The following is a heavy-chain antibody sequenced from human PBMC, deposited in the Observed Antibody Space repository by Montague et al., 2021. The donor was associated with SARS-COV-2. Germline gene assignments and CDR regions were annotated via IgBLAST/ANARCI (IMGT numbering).Heavy chain of an antibody. CDR3: ARTITTVRPRALDV. J-gene: IGHJ3*01. Sequence: TLSLTCSVSGDSASSGKDHWSWSRQHPGKALEWMGYIHDSGRANYKPSLQSRVSFSGDTSQNQFSLSLTSVTPADTAVYYCARTITTVRPRALDVWGQGTVVTLS. CDR2: IHDSGRA. D-gene: IGHD4-11*01. CDR1: GDSASSGKDH. V-gene: IGHV4-31*03.